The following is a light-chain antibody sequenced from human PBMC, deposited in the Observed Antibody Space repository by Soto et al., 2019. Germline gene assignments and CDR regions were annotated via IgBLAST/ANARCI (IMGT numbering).Light chain of an antibody. CDR3: QQYGSSRT. V-gene: IGKV3-20*01. J-gene: IGKJ1*01. CDR2: GAS. Sequence: EIVMTQSPATLSVSPGEGVTLSCRASQTVPSRIAWYQQKPGQAPRLLIYGASSRATGIPDRFSGSGSGTDFTLTISRLEPEDFAVYYCQQYGSSRTFGQGTKVDIK. CDR1: QTVPSR.